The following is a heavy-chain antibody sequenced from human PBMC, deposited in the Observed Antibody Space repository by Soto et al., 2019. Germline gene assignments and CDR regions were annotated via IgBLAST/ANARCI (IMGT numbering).Heavy chain of an antibody. J-gene: IGHJ6*02. V-gene: IGHV1-3*01. D-gene: IGHD3-16*01. CDR3: ASAWGPSYYYGMDV. Sequence: ASVKVSCKASGYTFTSYAMDWVRQAPGQRLEWMGWIIPSNGKAKYSQKFQGRVTITRDASTSTAYMELSSLRSEDTAVYYCASAWGPSYYYGMDVWGQGTTVTVSS. CDR2: IIPSNGKA. CDR1: GYTFTSYA.